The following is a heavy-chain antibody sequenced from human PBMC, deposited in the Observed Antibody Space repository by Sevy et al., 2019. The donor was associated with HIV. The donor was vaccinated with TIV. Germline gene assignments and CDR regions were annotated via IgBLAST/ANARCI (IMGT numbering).Heavy chain of an antibody. D-gene: IGHD3-10*01. CDR2: MSGRGGST. CDR3: AKDLGGSTRLYYGMDV. V-gene: IGHV3-23*01. CDR1: GFTFSSYA. Sequence: GESLKISCAASGFTFSSYAMSWVRQAPGKGLEWVSMMSGRGGSTYYADSVKGRFTISRDNSKNTLYLQMNSLRLEDTALYYCAKDLGGSTRLYYGMDVWGPGTTVTVSS. J-gene: IGHJ6*02.